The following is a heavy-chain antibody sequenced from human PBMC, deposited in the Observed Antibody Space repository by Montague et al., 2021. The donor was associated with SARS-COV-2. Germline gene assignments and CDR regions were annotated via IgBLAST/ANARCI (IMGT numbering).Heavy chain of an antibody. J-gene: IGHJ4*02. D-gene: IGHD3-9*01. CDR1: SEAFNGYY. CDR3: ARGVYSWVIFVVSPRYYFDY. CDR2: VSNPGSA. Sequence: SETLSLTCAVYSEAFNGYYWTWIRQPPGKGLEWIGEVSNPGSAKYNPSLKNRVTISVDTYRKQVSLRLTSVTAADTATYYCARGVYSWVIFVVSPRYYFDYWGQGTMVAVSA. V-gene: IGHV4-34*01.